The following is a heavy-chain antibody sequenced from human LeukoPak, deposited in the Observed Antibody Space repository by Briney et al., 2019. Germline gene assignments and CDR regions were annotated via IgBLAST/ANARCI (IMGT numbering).Heavy chain of an antibody. CDR2: IKQDGSEK. CDR1: GFTVSNYW. V-gene: IGHV3-7*01. Sequence: PGGSLRLSCAASGFTVSNYWMSWVRQAPGKGLEWVANIKQDGSEKYYVDSVKGRFTISRDNAKNSLYLQMNSLRAEDTAVYYCARDIQDYDYWGQGTLVIVSS. J-gene: IGHJ4*02. CDR3: ARDIQDYDY. D-gene: IGHD5-18*01.